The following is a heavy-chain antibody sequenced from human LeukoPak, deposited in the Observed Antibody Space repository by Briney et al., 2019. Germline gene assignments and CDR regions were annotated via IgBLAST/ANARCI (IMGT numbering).Heavy chain of an antibody. CDR2: IIPIFGTA. CDR1: GGTFSSYA. D-gene: IGHD2-21*02. Sequence: SVKVPCKASGGTFSSYAISRVRQAPGQGLEWMGGIIPIFGTANYAQKFQGRVTITTDESTSTAYMELSSLRSEDTAVYYCARGAAYCGGDCSFYMDVWGKGTTVTVSS. CDR3: ARGAAYCGGDCSFYMDV. J-gene: IGHJ6*03. V-gene: IGHV1-69*05.